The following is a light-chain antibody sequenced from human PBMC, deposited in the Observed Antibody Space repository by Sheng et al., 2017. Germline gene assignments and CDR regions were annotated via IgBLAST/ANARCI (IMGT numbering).Light chain of an antibody. J-gene: IGLJ1*01. Sequence: QTVVTQEPSFSVSPGGTVTLTCGLSSGSVSANSRPSWYQQTPGQAPRTLIYRTNTRSSGVPDRFSGSILGNKAALTITGAQADDESDYYCVLRVDDGLYVVGTGTKVTVL. V-gene: IGLV8-61*01. CDR1: SGSVSANSR. CDR2: RTN. CDR3: VLRVDDGLYV.